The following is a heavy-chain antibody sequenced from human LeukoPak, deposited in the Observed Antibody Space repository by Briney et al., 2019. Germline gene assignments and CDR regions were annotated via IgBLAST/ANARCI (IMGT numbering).Heavy chain of an antibody. Sequence: GASVKVSCKASGYTFTSYAMNWVRQAPGQGLEWMGWIIPIFGTTNYAQKFQDRVTITADKSTSTAYMKLSSLRAEDTAVYYCARDDQYYDFWSGYSKLYYYYYMDVWGKGTTVTVSS. D-gene: IGHD3-3*01. CDR2: IIPIFGTT. V-gene: IGHV1-69*06. CDR3: ARDDQYYDFWSGYSKLYYYYYMDV. J-gene: IGHJ6*03. CDR1: GYTFTSYA.